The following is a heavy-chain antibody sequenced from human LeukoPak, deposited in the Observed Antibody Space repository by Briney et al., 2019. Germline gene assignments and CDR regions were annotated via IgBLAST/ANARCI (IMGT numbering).Heavy chain of an antibody. J-gene: IGHJ4*02. CDR2: ISSSGSTI. V-gene: IGHV3-48*03. CDR1: GFSFSSNE. Sequence: AGSLRLSCAASGFSFSSNEMNWVRQAPGKGLEWVSYISSSGSTIYYANSVKGRFTISRDNAKNSLFLQMNSLRAEDTALYYCARSLYYCDSSGYYGSDYWGQGTLVSVSS. CDR3: ARSLYYCDSSGYYGSDY. D-gene: IGHD3-22*01.